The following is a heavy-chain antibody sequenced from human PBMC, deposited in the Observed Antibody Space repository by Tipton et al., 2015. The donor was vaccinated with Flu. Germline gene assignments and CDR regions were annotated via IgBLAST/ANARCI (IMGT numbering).Heavy chain of an antibody. CDR3: ARPSSYLGAVGY. Sequence: GLVKPSETLSLTCTVSGGSISSSSYYWGWIRQPPGKGLEWIGSIYYSGSTYYNPSLKSRVTISVDTSKNQFSLKLSSVTAADTAVYYCARPSSYLGAVGYWGQGTLVTVSS. V-gene: IGHV4-39*01. J-gene: IGHJ4*02. CDR1: GGSISSSSYY. CDR2: IYYSGST.